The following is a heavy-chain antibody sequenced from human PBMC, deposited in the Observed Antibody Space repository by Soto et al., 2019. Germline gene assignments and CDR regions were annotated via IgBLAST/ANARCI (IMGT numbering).Heavy chain of an antibody. D-gene: IGHD6-6*01. CDR2: ISGSGDST. V-gene: IGHV3-23*01. CDR1: GFTFSTYA. J-gene: IGHJ6*02. CDR3: AKGCCRSSPEYYYNAMDV. Sequence: LRLSCAASGFTFSTYAMYWVRQAPGKGLEWVSVISGSGDSTYYADSVKGRFTISRDNSKNTLYLQMNSLRVEDTAVYYCAKGCCRSSPEYYYNAMDVWGQGTTVTVSS.